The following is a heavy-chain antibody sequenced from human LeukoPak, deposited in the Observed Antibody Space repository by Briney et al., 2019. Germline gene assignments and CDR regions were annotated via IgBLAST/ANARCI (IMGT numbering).Heavy chain of an antibody. CDR2: TYYRSEWYN. D-gene: IGHD6-19*01. J-gene: IGHJ4*02. Sequence: SQTLSLTCAISGDSVSSDSAAWNWIRQSPSRGLEWLGRTYYRSEWYNDYAVSMKSRISINPDTSKNQLSLQLSSVTPEDTAVYYCARDRVGWAREPHLDYWGQGTLVTVSS. CDR3: ARDRVGWAREPHLDY. V-gene: IGHV6-1*01. CDR1: GDSVSSDSAA.